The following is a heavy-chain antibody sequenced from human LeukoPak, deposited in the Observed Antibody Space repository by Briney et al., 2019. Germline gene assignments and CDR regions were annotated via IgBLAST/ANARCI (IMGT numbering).Heavy chain of an antibody. J-gene: IGHJ6*02. CDR1: GGSISSRRHS. Sequence: SETLSLTCTVSGGSISSRRHSWGWIRQPPGKGLEWIGSIFYSGSTYYNPSLRARVTISVDTSTSHFSLKLNSVTAADTAVYYCARLDNSGYYTLDVWGQGTTVTVSS. CDR2: IFYSGST. V-gene: IGHV4-39*02. CDR3: ARLDNSGYYTLDV. D-gene: IGHD3-22*01.